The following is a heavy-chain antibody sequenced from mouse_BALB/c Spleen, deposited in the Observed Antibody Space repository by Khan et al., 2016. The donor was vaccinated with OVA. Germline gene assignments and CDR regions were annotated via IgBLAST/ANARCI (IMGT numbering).Heavy chain of an antibody. D-gene: IGHD2-10*01. CDR3: ARPSYYGTPWFTY. J-gene: IGHJ3*01. CDR1: GFAFSSYD. CDR2: ISGTGIYT. Sequence: EVELVESGGGLVKPGGSLKLSCAPSGFAFSSYDMSWVRQTPEKRLEWVATISGTGIYTYYPDSVKGRFTISRDNAGNTLYLQMSSLRSEDTALYYCARPSYYGTPWFTYWGQGTLVTVSA. V-gene: IGHV5-9*02.